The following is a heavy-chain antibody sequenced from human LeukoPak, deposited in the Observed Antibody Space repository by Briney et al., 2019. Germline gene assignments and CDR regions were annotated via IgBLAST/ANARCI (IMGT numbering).Heavy chain of an antibody. Sequence: GGSLRLSCAASGFTFSSYAMPWVRQAPGKGLEYVSAISNNGDSTYYANSVKGRFTISRDNSKNTLYLQMGSLRPEDMAVYYCARAASYSYYEFGGQGTLVTVSS. CDR2: ISNNGDST. D-gene: IGHD4-4*01. CDR1: GFTFSSYA. V-gene: IGHV3-64*01. J-gene: IGHJ4*02. CDR3: ARAASYSYYEF.